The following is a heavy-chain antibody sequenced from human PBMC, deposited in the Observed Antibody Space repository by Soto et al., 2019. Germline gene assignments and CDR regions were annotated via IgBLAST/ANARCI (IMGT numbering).Heavy chain of an antibody. Sequence: QITLKESGPTLVKPTQTLTLTCTFSGFSISTSGVGVGWIRQPPGKALEWLALIYWNDDKRYSPSLKSRLTITKDTSRNQVVLTMTNMDPVDTATYYCALSPDTLGYCSGDSYLSWFDPWGQGTLVTVSS. CDR2: IYWNDDK. V-gene: IGHV2-5*01. J-gene: IGHJ5*02. CDR1: GFSISTSGVG. D-gene: IGHD2-15*01. CDR3: ALSPDTLGYCSGDSYLSWFDP.